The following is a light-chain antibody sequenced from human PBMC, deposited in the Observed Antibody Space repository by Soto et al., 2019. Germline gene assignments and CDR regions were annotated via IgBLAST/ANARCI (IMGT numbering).Light chain of an antibody. J-gene: IGLJ1*01. V-gene: IGLV2-14*01. CDR3: SSLTTSFTYV. CDR1: SSDVSAYNY. CDR2: EVS. Sequence: QSVLTQPASVSGSPGQSVAISCTGTSSDVSAYNYVAWYQLHPGKAPKLLLSEVSNQPSGVSDRFSGYTSGNTASLTISGLQAEDEADYYCSSLTTSFTYVFGAGTKVTVL.